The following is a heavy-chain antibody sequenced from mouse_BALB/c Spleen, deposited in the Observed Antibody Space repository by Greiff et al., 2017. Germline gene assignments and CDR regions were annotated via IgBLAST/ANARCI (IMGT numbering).Heavy chain of an antibody. Sequence: VQLQQSGTVLARPGASVKMSCKASGYTFTSYWMHWVKQRPGQGLEWIGYINPSTGYTEYNQKFKDKATLTADKSSSTAYMQLSSLTSEDSAVYYCARRTTDTSYWYFDVWGAGTTVTVSS. J-gene: IGHJ1*01. V-gene: IGHV1-4*01. CDR1: GYTFTSYW. D-gene: IGHD1-2*01. CDR2: INPSTGYT. CDR3: ARRTTDTSYWYFDV.